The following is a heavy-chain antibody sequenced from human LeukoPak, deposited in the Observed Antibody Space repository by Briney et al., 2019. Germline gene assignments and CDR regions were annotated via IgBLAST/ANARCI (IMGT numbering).Heavy chain of an antibody. J-gene: IGHJ4*02. CDR1: GFTFSTFW. CDR2: ISSDGATT. Sequence: GGSLRLSCAASGFTFSTFWMHWVRQTPGKGLVWVSRISSDGATTHYADSVKGRFTISRDNAKNTLFLHMNSLRAEDTAVYYCNVRWGPNSDYWGQGTLVTVSS. V-gene: IGHV3-74*01. CDR3: NVRWGPNSDY. D-gene: IGHD7-27*01.